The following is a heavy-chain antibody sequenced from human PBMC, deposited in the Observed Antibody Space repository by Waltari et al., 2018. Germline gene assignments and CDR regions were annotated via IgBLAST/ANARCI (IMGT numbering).Heavy chain of an antibody. J-gene: IGHJ4*02. CDR2: IYHSGST. CDR3: ARDRTYYDFWSGYWYYFDY. Sequence: ESGPGLVKPSETLSLTCTVSGYSISSGYYWGWIRQPPGKGLAWIGSIYHSGSTYYNPSLKRRVTISVDTSKNQFSLKLSSVTAADTAVYYCARDRTYYDFWSGYWYYFDYWGQGTLVTVSS. V-gene: IGHV4-38-2*02. D-gene: IGHD3-3*01. CDR1: GYSISSGYY.